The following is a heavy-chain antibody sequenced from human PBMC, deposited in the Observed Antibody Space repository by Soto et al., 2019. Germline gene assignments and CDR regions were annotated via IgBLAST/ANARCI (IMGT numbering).Heavy chain of an antibody. J-gene: IGHJ4*02. CDR3: ARDYYDSSGYYQDY. V-gene: IGHV3-33*01. D-gene: IGHD3-22*01. Sequence: GGSLRLSCAASGFTFSSYGMHWVRQAPGKGLEWVAVIWCDGSNKYYADSVKGRFTISRDNSKNTLYLQMNSLRAEDTAVYYCARDYYDSSGYYQDYWGQGTLVTVSS. CDR1: GFTFSSYG. CDR2: IWCDGSNK.